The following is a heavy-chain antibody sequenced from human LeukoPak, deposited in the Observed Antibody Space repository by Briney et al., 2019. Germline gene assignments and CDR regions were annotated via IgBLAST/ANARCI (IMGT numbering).Heavy chain of an antibody. J-gene: IGHJ4*02. CDR1: GYTFTDYY. CDR3: ARDMTRGRGSNYPPHF. CDR2: VDPEDGET. D-gene: IGHD4-11*01. V-gene: IGHV1-69-2*01. Sequence: ATAKISCKVSGYTFTDYYMHWVQQAPGKGLEWMGLVDPEDGETIYAEKFQGRVTITADTSTDTAYMELSSLRSEDTAVYYCARDMTRGRGSNYPPHFWGQGTLVTVSS.